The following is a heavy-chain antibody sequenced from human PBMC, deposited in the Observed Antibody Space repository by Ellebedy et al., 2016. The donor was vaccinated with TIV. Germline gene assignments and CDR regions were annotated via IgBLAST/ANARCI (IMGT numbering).Heavy chain of an antibody. CDR3: ARDRAGSDPSLNGMDV. Sequence: GESLKISCAASGVTFSSYGMHWVRQAPGKGLEWVAVISYDGSNKYYADSVNGRFTISRDNSKNTLYLQMNSLRAEDTAVYYCARDRAGSDPSLNGMDVWGQGTTVTVSS. D-gene: IGHD3-10*01. CDR1: GVTFSSYG. J-gene: IGHJ6*02. V-gene: IGHV3-30*03. CDR2: ISYDGSNK.